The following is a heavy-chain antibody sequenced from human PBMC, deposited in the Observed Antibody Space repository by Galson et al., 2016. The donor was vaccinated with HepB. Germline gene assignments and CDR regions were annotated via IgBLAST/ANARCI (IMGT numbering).Heavy chain of an antibody. V-gene: IGHV6-1*01. D-gene: IGHD6-13*01. J-gene: IGHJ3*02. CDR3: ATARPGVAAVWSAFDI. Sequence: CAISGDSVSSNNAAWHWIRQSPSRGLEWLGRTYYRSKWCNDYAVSAKSRITINPDTSKNQFSLQLNSVTPEDTAIYYCATARPGVAAVWSAFDIWGQGTMVTVSS. CDR2: TYYRSKWCN. CDR1: GDSVSSNNAA.